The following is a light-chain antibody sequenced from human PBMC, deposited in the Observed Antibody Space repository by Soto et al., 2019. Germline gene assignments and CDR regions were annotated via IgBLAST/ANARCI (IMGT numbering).Light chain of an antibody. J-gene: IGLJ1*01. CDR2: DVS. V-gene: IGLV2-14*01. CDR1: SSDVGGYNY. Sequence: QSALTQPASVSGSPGQSITISCTGTSSDVGGYNYVSWYQQHPGKAPKLMIYDVSNRPSGVSNRCSGSKSGNTASLTISWLQAEDEAEYYCRSYTSSSTFYVFGTGTKVTVL. CDR3: RSYTSSSTFYV.